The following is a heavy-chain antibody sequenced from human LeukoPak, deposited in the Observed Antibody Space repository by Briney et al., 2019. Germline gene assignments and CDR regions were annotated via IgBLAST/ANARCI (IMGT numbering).Heavy chain of an antibody. CDR1: GFTFSSYS. CDR2: ISSSNIYI. D-gene: IGHD2-21*01. J-gene: IGHJ4*02. V-gene: IGHV3-21*01. CDR3: ARCTAVVCDCLDY. Sequence: GGSQSLSCAASGFTFSSYSTNWARQAPGEGLEWVSSISSSNIYIYYADSVKWRFTISRANDKNSLYLQMNSLRAEDTAVYYCARCTAVVCDCLDYWGQGTLVTVSS.